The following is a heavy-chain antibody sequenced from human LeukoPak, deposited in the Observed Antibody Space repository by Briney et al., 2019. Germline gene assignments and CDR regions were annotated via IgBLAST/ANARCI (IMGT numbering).Heavy chain of an antibody. Sequence: PGGSLRLSCAASGFTFSSYWMSWVRQAPGKGLEWVANIKQDGSEKYYVDSVKGRFTISRDNAKNSLYLQMNSLRAEDTAVYYCARAGPLIVVVTAILDYWGQGTLVTVSS. D-gene: IGHD2-21*02. J-gene: IGHJ4*02. CDR3: ARAGPLIVVVTAILDY. CDR2: IKQDGSEK. V-gene: IGHV3-7*01. CDR1: GFTFSSYW.